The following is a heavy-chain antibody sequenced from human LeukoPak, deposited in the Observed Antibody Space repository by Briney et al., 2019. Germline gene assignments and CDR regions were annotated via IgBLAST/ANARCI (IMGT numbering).Heavy chain of an antibody. CDR2: IRSKAYGGTT. D-gene: IGHD5-12*01. CDR1: GFNFRSYG. J-gene: IGHJ4*02. Sequence: PGGSLRLSCAGAGFNFRSYGLSWFRQAPGKGLEWVGFIRSKAYGGTTEYAASVKGRFTISRDDSKSIAYLQMNSLKTEDTAVYYSTRDEGVYSGYDSYFDYWGQGTLVTVSS. CDR3: TRDEGVYSGYDSYFDY. V-gene: IGHV3-49*03.